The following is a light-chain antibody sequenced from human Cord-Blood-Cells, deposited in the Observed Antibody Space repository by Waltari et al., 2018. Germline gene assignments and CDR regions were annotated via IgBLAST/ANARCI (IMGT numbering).Light chain of an antibody. V-gene: IGKV4-1*01. CDR3: QQYYSTPFT. CDR2: WAS. Sequence: DIVMTKSPDSLAVSLGERATLHCKSSQSVLYSSNNKNYLAWYQQKPGQPPKLLIYWASTRESGVPDRFSGSGSGTDFTLTISSLQAEDVAVYYCQQYYSTPFTFGPGTKVDIK. CDR1: QSVLYSSNNKNY. J-gene: IGKJ3*01.